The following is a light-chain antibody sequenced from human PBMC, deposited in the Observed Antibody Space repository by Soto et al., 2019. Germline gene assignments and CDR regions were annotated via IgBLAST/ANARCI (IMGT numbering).Light chain of an antibody. CDR3: QQRYSTPRT. CDR2: AAS. Sequence: DIEMTQSPSTLSASVGDRVTIACRASHSISSWLAWYQQKPGKAPKLLIYAASSLQSGVPSRFSGSGSGTDFTLTISSLQPEDFATYYCQQRYSTPRTFCQGTKVDIK. V-gene: IGKV1-39*01. J-gene: IGKJ1*01. CDR1: HSISSW.